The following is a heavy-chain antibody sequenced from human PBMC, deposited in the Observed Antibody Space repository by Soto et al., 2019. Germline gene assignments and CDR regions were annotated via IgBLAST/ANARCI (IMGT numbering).Heavy chain of an antibody. D-gene: IGHD2-21*02. CDR1: GNTFTNYY. Sequence: QVQLMQSGAEVKKPGASVKVSCKASGNTFTNYYIHWVRQAPGQGLEWMGTINPSGGHTTYSQNFLGRVTMPRDTSTSTLYMELTSLTSDDTAVYYCARGGHVVVVTAAFDYWCQGTLVTVSS. V-gene: IGHV1-46*01. CDR3: ARGGHVVVVTAAFDY. CDR2: INPSGGHT. J-gene: IGHJ4*02.